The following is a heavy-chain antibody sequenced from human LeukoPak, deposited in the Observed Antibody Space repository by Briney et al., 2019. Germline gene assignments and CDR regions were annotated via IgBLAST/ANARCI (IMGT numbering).Heavy chain of an antibody. CDR1: GFNFSSYW. CDR3: ARDHCSSSSCYTYYGMEL. CDR2: INQDRSEK. J-gene: IGHJ6*02. D-gene: IGHD2-2*02. Sequence: GGSLRLSCAASGFNFSSYWMNWVRQVPGKGLEWVANINQDRSEKSYVDSVKGRFTISRDNAKNSLYLQMNSLRAEDTAVYYCARDHCSSSSCYTYYGMELWGQGTTVTVSS. V-gene: IGHV3-7*01.